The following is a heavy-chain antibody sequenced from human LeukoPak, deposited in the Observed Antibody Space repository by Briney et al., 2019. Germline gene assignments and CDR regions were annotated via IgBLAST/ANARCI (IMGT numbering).Heavy chain of an antibody. CDR1: GDSVSSNSVA. D-gene: IGHD2-2*01. CDR2: TYYRSKWYN. V-gene: IGHV6-1*01. Sequence: SQTLSLTCAISGDSVSSNSVAWNWIRQSPSRGLEWLGRTYYRSKWYNDYAVSVKSRITINPDTSKDQFSLQLNSVTPEDTAVYYCARTEIVVVPAAKGGWFDPWGQGTLVTVSS. J-gene: IGHJ5*02. CDR3: ARTEIVVVPAAKGGWFDP.